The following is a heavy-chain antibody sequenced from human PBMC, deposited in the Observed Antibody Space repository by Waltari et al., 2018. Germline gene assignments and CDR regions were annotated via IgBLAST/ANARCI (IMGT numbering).Heavy chain of an antibody. CDR2: IYYSGTT. CDR1: GGSLSTYY. CDR3: ARGYSGNYGRFDY. D-gene: IGHD5-12*01. J-gene: IGHJ4*02. Sequence: QVQLQESGPGLVTPSETLSLTCTVSGGSLSTYYWSWIRQPPGKGLEWIGYIYYSGTTNYNPSLKSRVTISVDTSKNQFSLKLSSVTAADTAVYYCARGYSGNYGRFDYWGQGTLVTVSS. V-gene: IGHV4-59*01.